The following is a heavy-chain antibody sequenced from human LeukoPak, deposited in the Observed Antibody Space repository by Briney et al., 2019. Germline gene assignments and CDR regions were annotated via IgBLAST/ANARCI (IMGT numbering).Heavy chain of an antibody. Sequence: SETLSLTCTVSGSSISSYSWSWIRQPPGKGLEWIGCMYISGITDYSPSLKSRVNISVDTSRNQYSLELSSVTAADTAVYYCVRGSGWYLPWGQGTLVSVSP. CDR3: VRGSGWYLP. CDR1: GSSISSYS. J-gene: IGHJ5*02. D-gene: IGHD6-19*01. V-gene: IGHV4-59*01. CDR2: MYISGIT.